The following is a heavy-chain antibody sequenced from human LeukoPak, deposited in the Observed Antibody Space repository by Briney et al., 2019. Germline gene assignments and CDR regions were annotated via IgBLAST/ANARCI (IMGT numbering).Heavy chain of an antibody. D-gene: IGHD7-27*01. CDR2: IYYSGST. CDR1: GGSISSYY. V-gene: IGHV4-59*12. J-gene: IGHJ5*02. Sequence: SETLSLTCTVSGGSISSYYWSWIRQPPGKGLEWIGYIYYSGSTSYKPSLKSRVTISVDTSKNQFSLKLRSVTAADTAVYYCARGLQLGNWFDPWGQGTLVTVSS. CDR3: ARGLQLGNWFDP.